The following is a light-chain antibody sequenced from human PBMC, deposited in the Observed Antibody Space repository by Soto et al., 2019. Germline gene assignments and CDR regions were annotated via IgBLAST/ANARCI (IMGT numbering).Light chain of an antibody. J-gene: IGLJ1*01. V-gene: IGLV2-8*01. CDR2: QVN. CDR1: SSDVGGYNS. CDR3: ISYAGNKDV. Sequence: QSALTQPPTASGSPGQSVIISCTGTSSDVGGYNSVAWYQQHPGKAPKLIIYQVNKRPSGVPDRFSGSKSGNTASLTVSGLQADDEADYYCISYAGNKDVFGTGTKVTVL.